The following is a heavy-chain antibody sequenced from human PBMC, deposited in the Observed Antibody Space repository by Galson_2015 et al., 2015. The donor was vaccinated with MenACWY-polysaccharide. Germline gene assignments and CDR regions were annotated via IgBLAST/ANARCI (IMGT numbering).Heavy chain of an antibody. D-gene: IGHD4-11*01. CDR1: GFTFRSYG. CDR3: SRLQSKYMDV. CDR2: MYYDGSKK. J-gene: IGHJ6*04. V-gene: IGHV3-30*12. Sequence: SLRLSCAASGFTFRSYGMHWVRQAPGKGLEWVTLMYYDGSKKEYADSVKGRFTISRDNSKNTLYLQMDSLRAEDTAVYYCSRLQSKYMDVWGKGTTVTVSS.